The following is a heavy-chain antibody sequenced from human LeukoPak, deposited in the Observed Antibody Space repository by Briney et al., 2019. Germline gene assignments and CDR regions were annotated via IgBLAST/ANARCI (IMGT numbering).Heavy chain of an antibody. V-gene: IGHV3-21*01. Sequence: GGSLRLSCAASGFTFSSYSMNWVRQAPGKGLEWVSSISSSSSYIYYADSVKGRFTISRDNAKNSLYLQMNSLRAEDTAVYYCARSPARRPGSYYFDYWGQGTLVTVSS. J-gene: IGHJ4*02. CDR1: GFTFSSYS. CDR2: ISSSSSYI. D-gene: IGHD2-15*01. CDR3: ARSPARRPGSYYFDY.